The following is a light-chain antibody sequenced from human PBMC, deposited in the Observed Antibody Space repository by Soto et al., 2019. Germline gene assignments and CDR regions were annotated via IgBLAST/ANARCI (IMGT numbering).Light chain of an antibody. J-gene: IGLJ3*02. Sequence: QSVLTQPASVSGSPGQSITISCTGTSGDVGSYNLVSWYQHHPGKAPKLMIYEASKRPSGVSNRFSGSKSGNTASLTISGLQVEDEADYFCCSYAGSSGAHWVFGGGTKVTVL. CDR2: EAS. CDR3: CSYAGSSGAHWV. CDR1: SGDVGSYNL. V-gene: IGLV2-23*01.